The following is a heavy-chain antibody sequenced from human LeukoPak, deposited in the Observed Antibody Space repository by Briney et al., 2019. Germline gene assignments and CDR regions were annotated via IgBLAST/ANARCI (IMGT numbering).Heavy chain of an antibody. CDR1: GFTFSSYA. Sequence: GGSLRLSCAASGFTFSSYAMSWVRQAPGKGLEWVAVISYDGSNKYYADSVKGRFTISRDNSKNTLYLQMNSLRAEDTAVYYCARDRVQYYDSSGYLIGVGMDVWGQGTTVTVSS. CDR3: ARDRVQYYDSSGYLIGVGMDV. CDR2: ISYDGSNK. J-gene: IGHJ6*02. V-gene: IGHV3-30-3*01. D-gene: IGHD3-22*01.